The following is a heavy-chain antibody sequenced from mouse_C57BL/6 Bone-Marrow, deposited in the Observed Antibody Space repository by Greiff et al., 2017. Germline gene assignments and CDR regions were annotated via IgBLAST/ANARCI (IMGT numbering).Heavy chain of an antibody. V-gene: IGHV14-4*01. CDR2: IDPENGDT. J-gene: IGHJ1*03. Sequence: EVQLQQSGAELVRPGASVKLSCTASGFNIKDDYMHWVKQRPEQGLEWIGWIDPENGDTEYASKFQGKATITADTSSNPAYLQLSSLTSEDTAVYDCTPIYYASYWYFDVWGTGTTVTVSS. CDR1: GFNIKDDY. D-gene: IGHD2-1*01. CDR3: TPIYYASYWYFDV.